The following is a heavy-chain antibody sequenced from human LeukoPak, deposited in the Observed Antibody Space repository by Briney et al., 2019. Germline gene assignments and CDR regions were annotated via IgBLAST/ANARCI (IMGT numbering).Heavy chain of an antibody. CDR3: AREAVDAYYDFWSGHFDY. CDR2: IIPILGIA. CDR1: GGTFSSYA. J-gene: IGHJ4*02. D-gene: IGHD3-3*01. Sequence: SVKVSCKASGGTFSSYAISWVRQAPGQGLEWMGRIIPILGIANYAQKFQGRVTITADKSTSTAYMELSSLRSEDTAVYYCAREAVDAYYDFWSGHFDYWGQGTLVTVSS. V-gene: IGHV1-69*04.